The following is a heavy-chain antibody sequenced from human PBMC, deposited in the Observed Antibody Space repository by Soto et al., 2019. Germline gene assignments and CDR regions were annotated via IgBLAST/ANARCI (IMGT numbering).Heavy chain of an antibody. CDR2: MNPNSGNT. Sequence: GASVKVSCKASGYTFTSYDINWVRQATGQGLEWMGWMNPNSGNTGYAQKFQGRVTMTRNTSISTAYMELSSLRSEDTAVYYCARGLLVLPPYYYYYGMDVWGQGTTVTVSS. J-gene: IGHJ6*02. V-gene: IGHV1-8*01. CDR1: GYTFTSYD. D-gene: IGHD6-13*01. CDR3: ARGLLVLPPYYYYYGMDV.